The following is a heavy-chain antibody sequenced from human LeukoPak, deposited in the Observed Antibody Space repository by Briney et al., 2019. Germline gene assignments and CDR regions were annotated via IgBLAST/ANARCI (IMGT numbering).Heavy chain of an antibody. CDR3: ARTVVTGCFDY. CDR1: GFTFSSYA. D-gene: IGHD4-23*01. CDR2: ISYDGSNK. J-gene: IGHJ4*02. Sequence: PGRSLRLSCAASGFTFSSYAMHWVRQAPGKGLEWVAVISYDGSNKYYAGSVKGRFTISRDNSKNTLYLQMNSLRAEDTAVYYCARTVVTGCFDYWGQGTLVTVSS. V-gene: IGHV3-30-3*01.